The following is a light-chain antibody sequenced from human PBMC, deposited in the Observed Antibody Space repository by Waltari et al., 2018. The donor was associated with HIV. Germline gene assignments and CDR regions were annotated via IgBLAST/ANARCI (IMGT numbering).Light chain of an antibody. CDR3: SSYAGDYRV. CDR2: DVS. Sequence: QSALTQPRSVSGSPGQSIIISCSGTNYDIGAYNYVSWYQQHPGKAPKPVIFDVSARPSGVPDRFSGSKSGNTASLTISGLRAEDEADYYCSSYAGDYRVFGTGTKLTVL. CDR1: NYDIGAYNY. J-gene: IGLJ3*02. V-gene: IGLV2-11*01.